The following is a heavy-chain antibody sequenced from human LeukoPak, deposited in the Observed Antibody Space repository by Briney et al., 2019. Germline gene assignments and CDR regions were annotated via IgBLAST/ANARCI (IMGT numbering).Heavy chain of an antibody. CDR1: GFSLSTSGVG. Sequence: SGPTLVKPTQTLTLTCTFSGFSLSTSGVGVGWIRQPPGKALEWLALIYWNDGKFYRPSLKSRLTITKDTSKNQVAVTMTSTDPVDTATYYCAHILGLAGAGNRDYYYYYYMDVWGKGTTVTVSS. CDR3: AHILGLAGAGNRDYYYYYYMDV. V-gene: IGHV2-5*01. J-gene: IGHJ6*03. CDR2: IYWNDGK. D-gene: IGHD6-13*01.